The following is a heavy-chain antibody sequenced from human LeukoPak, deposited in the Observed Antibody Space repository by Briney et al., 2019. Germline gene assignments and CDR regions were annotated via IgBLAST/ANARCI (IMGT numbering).Heavy chain of an antibody. V-gene: IGHV3-30*18. CDR2: ISYDGSNK. D-gene: IGHD3-22*01. J-gene: IGHJ4*02. Sequence: PGRSLRLSCAASGFTFSSYGMHWVRQAPGKGLEWVAVISYDGSNKYYADSVKGRFTISRDNSKNTLYLQMNSLRAEDTAVYYCAKEMGSGYTRLEYYFDYWGQGTLVTVSS. CDR3: AKEMGSGYTRLEYYFDY. CDR1: GFTFSSYG.